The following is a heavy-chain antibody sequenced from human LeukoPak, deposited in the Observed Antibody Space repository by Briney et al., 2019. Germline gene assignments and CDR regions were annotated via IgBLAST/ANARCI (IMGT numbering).Heavy chain of an antibody. J-gene: IGHJ4*02. CDR3: ARLLTPFRTGGIDY. D-gene: IGHD4/OR15-4a*01. V-gene: IGHV3-30*04. CDR1: GFTFSSYA. Sequence: GGSLRLSCAASGFTFSSYAMHWVRQAPGKGLEWVAVISYDGSNKYYADSVKGRFTISRDNSKNTLYLQMNSLRAEDTAVYYCARLLTPFRTGGIDYWGQGTLVTVSS. CDR2: ISYDGSNK.